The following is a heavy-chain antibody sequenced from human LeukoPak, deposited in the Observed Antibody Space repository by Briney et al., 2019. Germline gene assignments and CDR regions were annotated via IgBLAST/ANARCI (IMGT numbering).Heavy chain of an antibody. CDR3: ARDRGAVAARDYYMDV. J-gene: IGHJ6*03. V-gene: IGHV4-59*01. CDR2: IYYSGST. D-gene: IGHD2-15*01. Sequence: PSETLSLTCTVSGGSISSYYWSWIRQPPGKGLEWIGYIYYSGSTNYNPSLKSRVTISVDTSKNQFSLKLSSVTAADTAVYYCARDRGAVAARDYYMDVWGEGTTVTISS. CDR1: GGSISSYY.